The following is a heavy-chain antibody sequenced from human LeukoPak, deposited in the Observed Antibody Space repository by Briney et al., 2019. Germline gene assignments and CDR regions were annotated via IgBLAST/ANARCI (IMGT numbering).Heavy chain of an antibody. V-gene: IGHV3-23*01. CDR1: GFTFSTYA. Sequence: PGGSLSLSCAASGFTFSTYAVSWVRQAPGKGLEGVSLISGSGGNTYYADSVKGRFTISRDNSKNTLYLQMDSLIAEDTAIYYCAKKVTSSGGPYYSDYWGQGTLVTVSS. D-gene: IGHD6-19*01. CDR2: ISGSGGNT. J-gene: IGHJ4*02. CDR3: AKKVTSSGGPYYSDY.